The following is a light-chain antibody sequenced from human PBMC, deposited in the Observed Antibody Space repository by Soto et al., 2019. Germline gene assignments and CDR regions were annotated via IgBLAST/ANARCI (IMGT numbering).Light chain of an antibody. Sequence: EIVLTQSPDTLPLSPGERATLSCRTSQSVSSSYLAWYQQKPGQAPRLLIYGASSRATGIPDRFSGSGSGTDFTLTISRLEPEDFAVYYCQQYGSSPRTFGQGTKVEIK. CDR2: GAS. V-gene: IGKV3-20*01. CDR1: QSVSSSY. CDR3: QQYGSSPRT. J-gene: IGKJ1*01.